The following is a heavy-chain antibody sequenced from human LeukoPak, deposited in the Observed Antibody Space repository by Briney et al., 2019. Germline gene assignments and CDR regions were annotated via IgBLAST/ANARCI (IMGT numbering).Heavy chain of an antibody. J-gene: IGHJ4*02. CDR2: ISNDGGGT. D-gene: IGHD3-22*01. CDR3: AKGSSGYFFDL. Sequence: GGSLRLSCAASGFTFSSYAMNWVRQAPGKGLEWVSAISNDGGGTTYADFVKGRFSVSRDNSKNTLFLQMNSLRAEDTALYYCAKGSSGYFFDLWGQGTLVTVSS. CDR1: GFTFSSYA. V-gene: IGHV3-23*01.